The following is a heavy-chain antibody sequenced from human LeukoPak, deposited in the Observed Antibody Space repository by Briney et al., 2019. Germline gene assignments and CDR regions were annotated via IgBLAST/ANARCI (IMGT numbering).Heavy chain of an antibody. Sequence: SQTLSLTCTVSGGSISSGSYYWRWIRQPAGTGLEWIGRIYTSGSTNYNPSLKSRVTISVDTSKNQFFLKLSSVTAADTAVYYCARGDYCSSTSCYSDWFDPWGQGTLVTVSS. CDR3: ARGDYCSSTSCYSDWFDP. V-gene: IGHV4-61*02. CDR1: GGSISSGSYY. J-gene: IGHJ5*02. CDR2: IYTSGST. D-gene: IGHD2-2*01.